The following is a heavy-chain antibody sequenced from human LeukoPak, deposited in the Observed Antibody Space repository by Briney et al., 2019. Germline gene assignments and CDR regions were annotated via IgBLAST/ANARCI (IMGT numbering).Heavy chain of an antibody. J-gene: IGHJ4*02. CDR1: GFTFSSYG. CDR2: ISGSGGST. CDR3: AKDFVVVPGNVNYFDY. D-gene: IGHD2-21*02. V-gene: IGHV3-23*01. Sequence: GGSLRLSCAASGFTFSSYGMSWVRQAPGKGLEWVSAISGSGGSTYYADSVKGRFTVSRDNSKNMLYVQMKSLRAEDTAVYYCAKDFVVVPGNVNYFDYWGQGTLVTVSS.